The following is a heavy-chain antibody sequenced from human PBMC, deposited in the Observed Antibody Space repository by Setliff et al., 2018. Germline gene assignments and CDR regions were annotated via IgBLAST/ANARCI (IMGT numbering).Heavy chain of an antibody. Sequence: SETLSLTCAVYGGSFSGYYWSWIRQPPGKGLGWMGEINHSGSTNYNPSLKSRVTISVDTSKNQFSLTLSSVTAADTAVYYCAREWGSNGWAIEIWGQGTMVTVSS. CDR2: INHSGST. D-gene: IGHD3-16*01. J-gene: IGHJ3*02. V-gene: IGHV4-34*01. CDR1: GGSFSGYY. CDR3: AREWGSNGWAIEI.